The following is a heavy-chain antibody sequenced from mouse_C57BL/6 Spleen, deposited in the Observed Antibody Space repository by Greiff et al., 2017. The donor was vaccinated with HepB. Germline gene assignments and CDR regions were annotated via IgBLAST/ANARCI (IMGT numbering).Heavy chain of an antibody. D-gene: IGHD3-2*02. CDR1: GYTFTSYW. Sequence: VKLQQSGAELVRPGSSVKLSCKASGYTFTSYWMHWVKQRPIQGLEWIGNIDPSDSETHYNQKFKDKATLTVDKSSSTAYMQLSSLTSEDSAVYYCARTAQATVYYAMDYWGQGTSVTVSS. V-gene: IGHV1-52*01. J-gene: IGHJ4*01. CDR3: ARTAQATVYYAMDY. CDR2: IDPSDSET.